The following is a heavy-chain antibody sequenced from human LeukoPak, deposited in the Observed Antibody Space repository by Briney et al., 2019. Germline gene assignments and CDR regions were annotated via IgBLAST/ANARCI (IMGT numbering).Heavy chain of an antibody. CDR1: GGTFSSYA. J-gene: IGHJ2*01. D-gene: IGHD6-19*01. CDR2: IIPIFGTA. Sequence: SVKVSCKASGGTFSSYAISWVRQAPGQGLEWMGGIIPIFGTANYAQKFQGRVTITADKSTSTAYMELSSLRSEDTAVYYCARQYSSGWGSYWYFDLWGRGTLVTVSS. CDR3: ARQYSSGWGSYWYFDL. V-gene: IGHV1-69*06.